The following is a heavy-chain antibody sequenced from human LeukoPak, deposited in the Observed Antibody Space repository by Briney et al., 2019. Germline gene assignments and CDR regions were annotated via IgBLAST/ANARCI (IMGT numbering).Heavy chain of an antibody. CDR3: ARIIIAAAGNGPLDY. J-gene: IGHJ4*02. Sequence: GGSLRLSCAASGFAFSDYYMSWMRQAPGKGLEWVSYISSSSNYANYADSVKGRFTITRDNAKNSLYLQMNSLRAEDTAVYYCARIIIAAAGNGPLDYWGQGTLVTVSS. D-gene: IGHD6-13*01. V-gene: IGHV3-11*06. CDR1: GFAFSDYY. CDR2: ISSSSNYA.